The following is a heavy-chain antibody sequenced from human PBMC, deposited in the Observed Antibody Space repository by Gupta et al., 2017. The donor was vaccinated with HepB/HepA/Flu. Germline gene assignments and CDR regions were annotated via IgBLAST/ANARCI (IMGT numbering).Heavy chain of an antibody. CDR3: TTTGGSY. V-gene: IGHV3-15*01. J-gene: IGHJ4*02. CDR1: GFTFINTG. Sequence: EVQVVESGGDLAKPGGSLRLSCAASGFTFINTGMSWVRQAPGKGLEWVGRIKRKTDGGTADYSAPVKGRFTISRDDSKNTLYLQMNSLKVEDTGIYYCTTTGGSYWGQGTLVTVSS. CDR2: IKRKTDGGTA. D-gene: IGHD1-26*01.